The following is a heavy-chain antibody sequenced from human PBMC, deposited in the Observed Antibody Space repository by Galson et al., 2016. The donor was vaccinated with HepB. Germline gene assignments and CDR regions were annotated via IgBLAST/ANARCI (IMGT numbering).Heavy chain of an antibody. CDR1: GGSLSAYY. J-gene: IGHJ4*02. D-gene: IGHD4/OR15-4a*01. CDR2: VHHTGRT. Sequence: SETLSLTCAVYGGSLSAYYWTWIRQPPGKGLEWIGEVHHTGRTKYNPSLKSRVTLSIDKSKNQFSLRLSSVTAADTAVYYCARVGGDTMVIAVKPSYFDYWGQGTLVTVSS. V-gene: IGHV4-34*01. CDR3: ARVGGDTMVIAVKPSYFDY.